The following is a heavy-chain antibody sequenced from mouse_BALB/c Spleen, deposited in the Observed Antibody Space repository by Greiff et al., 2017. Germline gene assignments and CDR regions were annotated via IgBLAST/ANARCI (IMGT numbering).Heavy chain of an antibody. D-gene: IGHD1-3*01. V-gene: IGHV1S81*02. CDR3: TREVKGGLDYARDY. J-gene: IGHJ4*01. CDR2: INPSNGGT. CDR1: GYSFTSYY. Sequence: QVQLQQSGADLVKPGASVKLSCKASGYSFTSYYMYWVKQRPGQSLEWIGEINPSNGGTNFNEKFKSKATLTVDKSSSTAYMQLSSLTSEDSAVYHCTREVKGGLDYARDYWGQGTSVTVSS.